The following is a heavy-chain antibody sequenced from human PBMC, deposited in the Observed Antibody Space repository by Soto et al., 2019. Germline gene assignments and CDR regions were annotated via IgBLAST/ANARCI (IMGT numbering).Heavy chain of an antibody. CDR3: ARSPPVVVAGYNWFDP. CDR2: IIPIFGTA. Sequence: QVQLVQSGAEVKKPGSSVKVSCKASGGTFSSYAISWVRQAPGQGLEWMGGIIPIFGTANYAQKFQGRVTITADESTSPAYMELSSLRSEDTAVYYCARSPPVVVAGYNWFDPWGQGTLVTVSS. CDR1: GGTFSSYA. J-gene: IGHJ5*02. D-gene: IGHD2-15*01. V-gene: IGHV1-69*01.